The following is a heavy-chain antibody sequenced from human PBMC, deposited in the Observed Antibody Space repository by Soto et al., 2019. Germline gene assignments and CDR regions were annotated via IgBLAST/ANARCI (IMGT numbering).Heavy chain of an antibody. CDR1: GYTFTGYY. CDR3: AVRSGSFDPYYYYGMDV. V-gene: IGHV1-2*02. J-gene: IGHJ6*02. CDR2: INPNSGGT. Sequence: ASVKVSCKASGYTFTGYYMPWVRQAPGQGLEWMGWINPNSGGTNYAQKFQGRVTMTRETSISTAYMELSRLRSDDTAVYYCAVRSGSFDPYYYYGMDVWGQGPTVTVSS. D-gene: IGHD1-26*01.